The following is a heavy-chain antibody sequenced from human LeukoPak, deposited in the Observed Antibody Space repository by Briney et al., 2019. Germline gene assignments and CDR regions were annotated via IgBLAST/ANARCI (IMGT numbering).Heavy chain of an antibody. CDR3: ARDHADYYGSGSYYNAPGY. V-gene: IGHV3-33*08. Sequence: GGSLRLSCAASGFTVSSYGMHWVRQAPGRGLEWVAVIWYDGSNKYYADSVKGRFTISRDNSKNTLYLQMNSLRAEDTAVYYCARDHADYYGSGSYYNAPGYWGQGTLVTVSS. CDR2: IWYDGSNK. D-gene: IGHD3-10*01. J-gene: IGHJ4*02. CDR1: GFTVSSYG.